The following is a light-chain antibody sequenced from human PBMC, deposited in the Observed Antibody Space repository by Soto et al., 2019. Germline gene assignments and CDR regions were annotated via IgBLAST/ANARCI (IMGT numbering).Light chain of an antibody. Sequence: EIVLTQSPGTQSLSPGERATLSCRGSQSVSSSFLAWYQQKPGQAPRLLIYGASSRATGIPDRFSGSGSGTDFTLTISRLEPEDVAVYYCQQDGSSPLTFGGGTKVEIK. V-gene: IGKV3-20*01. CDR3: QQDGSSPLT. CDR2: GAS. CDR1: QSVSSSF. J-gene: IGKJ4*01.